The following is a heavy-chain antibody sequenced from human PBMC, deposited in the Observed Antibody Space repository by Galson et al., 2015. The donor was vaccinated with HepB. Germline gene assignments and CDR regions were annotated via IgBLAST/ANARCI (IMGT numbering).Heavy chain of an antibody. CDR3: AKDGYDYWSDYSYYFDY. CDR2: ISFDGSNK. Sequence: SLRLSCAASGFTFSDYGMHWVRQAPGKGLEWEAVISFDGSNKYYADSVKGRFTISRDNSKNTLYLQMNSLRAADTAVYYCAKDGYDYWSDYSYYFDYWGQGALVTVSS. CDR1: GFTFSDYG. D-gene: IGHD3-3*01. J-gene: IGHJ4*02. V-gene: IGHV3-30*18.